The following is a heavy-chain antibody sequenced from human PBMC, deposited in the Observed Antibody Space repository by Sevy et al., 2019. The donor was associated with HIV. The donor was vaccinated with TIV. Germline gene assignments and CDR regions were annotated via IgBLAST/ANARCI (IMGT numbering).Heavy chain of an antibody. V-gene: IGHV4-38-2*01. Sequence: SETLSLTCAVSDYSISSGYYWGWIRQPPGKGLEWIGSIYHSGSTYYNPSLKSRVTISVDTSKNQFSLKLSSVTAADTAVYYCASHADIAAAFDYWGQGTLVTVSS. D-gene: IGHD6-13*01. CDR1: DYSISSGYY. J-gene: IGHJ4*02. CDR2: IYHSGST. CDR3: ASHADIAAAFDY.